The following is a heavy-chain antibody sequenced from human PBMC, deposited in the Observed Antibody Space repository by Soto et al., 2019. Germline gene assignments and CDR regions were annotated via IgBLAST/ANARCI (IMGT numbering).Heavy chain of an antibody. Sequence: SETLSLTCSVSGGSIRDYFWTWVRQPPGKGLEWIGYISSSGTINYNSSLKSRVTISLDTSRNHFSLKLTSVTTADTGVYFCARDRKLVIPGNYYYYGMDVWRQGTTVTVSS. CDR1: GGSIRDYF. CDR3: ARDRKLVIPGNYYYYGMDV. V-gene: IGHV4-59*12. D-gene: IGHD3-10*01. CDR2: ISSSGTI. J-gene: IGHJ6*02.